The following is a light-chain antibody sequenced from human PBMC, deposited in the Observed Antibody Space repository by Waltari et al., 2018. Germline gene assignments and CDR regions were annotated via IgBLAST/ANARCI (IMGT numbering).Light chain of an antibody. V-gene: IGKV3-20*01. CDR2: GAS. CDR3: QQYGSSPNT. Sequence: DIVLTQSPGTLSLSPGERATLSCRASQSVSSNYLAWYQQKPGQAPRLLIYGASSRATGIPDRFSGSGSGTDFTLTISGLEPEDFTVYYCQQYGSSPNTFGQGTKLEIK. J-gene: IGKJ2*01. CDR1: QSVSSNY.